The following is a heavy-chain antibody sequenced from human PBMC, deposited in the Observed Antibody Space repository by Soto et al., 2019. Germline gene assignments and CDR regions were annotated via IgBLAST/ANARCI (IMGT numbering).Heavy chain of an antibody. Sequence: SETLSLTCTVSGGSISSGGYYWSWIRQHPGKGLEWIGYIYYSGSTYYNPSLKSRVTISVDTSKNQFSLKLSSVTAADTAVYYCASFVGGKVVPAASTPDAFDIWGQGTMVTVSS. CDR2: IYYSGST. D-gene: IGHD2-2*01. J-gene: IGHJ3*02. V-gene: IGHV4-31*03. CDR3: ASFVGGKVVPAASTPDAFDI. CDR1: GGSISSGGYY.